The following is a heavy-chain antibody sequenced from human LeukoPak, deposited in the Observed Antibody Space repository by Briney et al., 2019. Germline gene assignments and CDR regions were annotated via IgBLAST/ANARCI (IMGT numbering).Heavy chain of an antibody. V-gene: IGHV3-64*01. D-gene: IGHD6-13*01. J-gene: IGHJ4*02. CDR2: ISSNGGST. Sequence: HPWGSLRLSCAASGFTFSSYAMHWVRQAPGKGLEYVSAISSNGGSTYYANSVKGRFTISRDNSKNTLYLQMGSLRAEDMAVYYCAREGYSSSWYYSDYWGQGTLVTVSS. CDR3: AREGYSSSWYYSDY. CDR1: GFTFSSYA.